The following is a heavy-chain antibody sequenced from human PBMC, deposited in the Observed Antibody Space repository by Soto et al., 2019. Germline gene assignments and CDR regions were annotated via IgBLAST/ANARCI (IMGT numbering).Heavy chain of an antibody. CDR2: IKSKTDGGTT. V-gene: IGHV3-15*01. D-gene: IGHD2-15*01. CDR3: TTVVPIVVVVAAKGYYGMDV. Sequence: GGSLRLSCAASGFTFSNAWMSWVRQAPGKGLEWVGRIKSKTDGGTTDYAAPVKGRFTISRDDSKNTLYLQMNSLKTEDTAVYYCTTVVPIVVVVAAKGYYGMDVWGQGTTVTVSS. CDR1: GFTFSNAW. J-gene: IGHJ6*02.